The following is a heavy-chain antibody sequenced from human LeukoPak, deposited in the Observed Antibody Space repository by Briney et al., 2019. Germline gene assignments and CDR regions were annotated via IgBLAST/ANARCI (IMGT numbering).Heavy chain of an antibody. CDR2: ISGSGGST. CDR1: GFTFSSYA. V-gene: IGHV3-23*01. Sequence: GGSLRLSCAASGFTFSSYAMSWVRQAPGKGLEWVSAISGSGGSTYYADSVKGRFTISRDNSKNTLYLQMNSRRAEDTAVYYCAKDQRELPLWVVFDYWGQGTLVTVSS. J-gene: IGHJ4*02. CDR3: AKDQRELPLWVVFDY. D-gene: IGHD1-26*01.